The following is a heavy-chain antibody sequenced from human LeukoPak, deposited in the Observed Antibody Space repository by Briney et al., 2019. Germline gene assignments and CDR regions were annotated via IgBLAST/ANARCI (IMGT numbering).Heavy chain of an antibody. Sequence: GGSLRLSCTTSGFNFRAYWMNWVRQAPGKGLEWVSMIYPNGNTFYTDSVKGRFTISRDNSKNTLDLQMTSLRAEDTAVYYCARRGHGYGSPFDYWGQGTLVTVSS. J-gene: IGHJ4*02. V-gene: IGHV3-66*04. CDR1: GFNFRAYW. CDR3: ARRGHGYGSPFDY. D-gene: IGHD5-18*01. CDR2: IYPNGNT.